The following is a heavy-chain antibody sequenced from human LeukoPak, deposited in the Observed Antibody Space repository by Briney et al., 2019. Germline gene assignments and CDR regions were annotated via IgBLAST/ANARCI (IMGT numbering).Heavy chain of an antibody. CDR3: ARHSSVGGGYGDWFDL. CDR1: GDSISSYY. D-gene: IGHD6-19*01. V-gene: IGHV4-4*09. CDR2: ICTSGST. Sequence: AETLSLTRAVWGDSISSYYWRGVPRPRGRGLVGGGYICTSGSTNYNPYIKSRVTISVDTSKNQFSLKLSSVTAAGTAVYYCARHSSVGGGYGDWFDLWGQGTLVTVSS. J-gene: IGHJ5*02.